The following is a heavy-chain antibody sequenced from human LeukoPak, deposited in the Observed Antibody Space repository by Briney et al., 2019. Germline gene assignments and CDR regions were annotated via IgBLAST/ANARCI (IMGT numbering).Heavy chain of an antibody. CDR2: IYTSGST. V-gene: IGHV4-61*02. D-gene: IGHD2/OR15-2a*01. Sequence: PSQTLSLTCTVSGGSFSSGSYYWSWIRQPAGKGLEWIGRIYTSGSTNYNPSLESRVTISVDTSKNQFSLKLSSVTAADTAVYYCARGLSRRLLGYYYYMDVWGKGTTVTVSS. J-gene: IGHJ6*03. CDR1: GGSFSSGSYY. CDR3: ARGLSRRLLGYYYYMDV.